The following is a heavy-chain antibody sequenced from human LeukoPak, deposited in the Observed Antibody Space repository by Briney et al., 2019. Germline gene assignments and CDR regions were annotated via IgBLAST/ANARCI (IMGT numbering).Heavy chain of an antibody. CDR1: GFTFSSYS. V-gene: IGHV3-48*02. J-gene: IGHJ3*02. D-gene: IGHD3-22*01. Sequence: GGSLRLSCAASGFTFSSYSMNGVRQAPGKGLEWLSYISSSSSIIYYADSVKGRFTISRDNAKNSLYLQMNSLRDEDTAVYYCARDGDSSGYYAAFDIWGQGTMVTVSS. CDR2: ISSSSSII. CDR3: ARDGDSSGYYAAFDI.